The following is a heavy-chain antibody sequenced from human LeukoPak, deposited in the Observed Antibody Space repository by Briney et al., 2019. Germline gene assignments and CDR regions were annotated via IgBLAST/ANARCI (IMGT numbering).Heavy chain of an antibody. D-gene: IGHD3/OR15-3a*01. J-gene: IGHJ4*02. Sequence: GESLQISCQGSGYHFTNYWIGWVRQLPGKGLEWMGIIYPSDSDTRYSPSFQGQVTISADKSISTAYLQWSSLKASDTAMYYCARHKGMTNSLDHFDYWGQGILVTVSS. CDR1: GYHFTNYW. V-gene: IGHV5-51*01. CDR2: IYPSDSDT. CDR3: ARHKGMTNSLDHFDY.